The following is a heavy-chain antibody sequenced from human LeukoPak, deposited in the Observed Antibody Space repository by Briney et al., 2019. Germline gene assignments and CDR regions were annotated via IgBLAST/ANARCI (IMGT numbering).Heavy chain of an antibody. CDR2: LNYNGGNT. V-gene: IGHV3-23*01. J-gene: IGHJ4*02. Sequence: GGSLRLSCAASGFTFSTYAMTWLRQAPVKGLEWVSALNYNGGNTYYADSVKGRFTISRDNSKNTLYLQMNSLRAEDTAVYYCAKVSSFLVVITTPPDYWGQGTLVTVSS. CDR3: AKVSSFLVVITTPPDY. CDR1: GFTFSTYA. D-gene: IGHD3-22*01.